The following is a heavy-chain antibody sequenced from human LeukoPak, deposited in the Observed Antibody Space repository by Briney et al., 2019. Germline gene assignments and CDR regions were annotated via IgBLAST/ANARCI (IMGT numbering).Heavy chain of an antibody. Sequence: ASVTVSCTASGYTFTGYYMNWVQQAPGQGLEWMGRINPNSGGTKYAQKFQGRVTMTRDTSINTAYMELSRLRSDDTALYYCAREDSNPKYYYYYGMDVWGQGTTVTVSS. CDR1: GYTFTGYY. V-gene: IGHV1-2*06. J-gene: IGHJ6*02. CDR3: AREDSNPKYYYYYGMDV. D-gene: IGHD4-11*01. CDR2: INPNSGGT.